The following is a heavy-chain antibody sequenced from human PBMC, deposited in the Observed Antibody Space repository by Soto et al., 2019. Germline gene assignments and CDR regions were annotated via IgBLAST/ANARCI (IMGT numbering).Heavy chain of an antibody. CDR1: GYTFTYRY. CDR3: AMTLSGTHAPNGMDV. Sequence: QVQLVQSGAEVKKTGSSVKVSCKASGYTFTYRYLHWVRQAPGQALEWMGWITPFNGNTHYAQKFQDRVTNTRDRYMSTGYMELSSLRSEDTAMYYCAMTLSGTHAPNGMDVWGQGTTVTVSS. J-gene: IGHJ6*02. D-gene: IGHD3-10*01. V-gene: IGHV1-45*02. CDR2: ITPFNGNT.